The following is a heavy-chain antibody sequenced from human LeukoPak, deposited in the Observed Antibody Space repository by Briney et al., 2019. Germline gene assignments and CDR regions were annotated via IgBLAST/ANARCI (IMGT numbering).Heavy chain of an antibody. CDR1: GFTFSSYW. CDR3: ARVLSRSSTSCYGY. V-gene: IGHV3-7*01. Sequence: GGSLRLSCAGSGFTFSSYWMSWVRQAPGKGLEWVANIKQDGSEKYYVDSVKGRFTISRDNAKNSLYLQMNSLRAEDTAVYYCARVLSRSSTSCYGYWGQGTLVTVSS. J-gene: IGHJ4*02. CDR2: IKQDGSEK. D-gene: IGHD2-2*01.